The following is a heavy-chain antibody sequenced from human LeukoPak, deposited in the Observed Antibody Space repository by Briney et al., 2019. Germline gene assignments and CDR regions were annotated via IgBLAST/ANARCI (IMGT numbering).Heavy chain of an antibody. Sequence: GASVKVSCKASGYTFTSYGISWVRQAPGQGLEWMGWISAYNGNTNYAQKLQGRVTMTTDTSTSTAYMELRSLRSDDTAVYYCARGNSGYCSGGSCYFGWFDPWGQGTLVTVSS. CDR1: GYTFTSYG. J-gene: IGHJ5*02. V-gene: IGHV1-18*01. D-gene: IGHD2-15*01. CDR3: ARGNSGYCSGGSCYFGWFDP. CDR2: ISAYNGNT.